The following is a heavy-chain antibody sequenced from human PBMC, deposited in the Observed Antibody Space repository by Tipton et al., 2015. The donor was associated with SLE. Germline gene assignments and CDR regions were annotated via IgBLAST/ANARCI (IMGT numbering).Heavy chain of an antibody. J-gene: IGHJ3*02. CDR2: IYYSGST. V-gene: IGHV4-59*12. Sequence: TLSLTCTVSGGSISSYYWSWIRQPPGKGLEWIGYIYYSGSTNYNPSLKSRVTMSVDTSKNQFSLKLSSVTAADTAVYYCVRDVDIVATMGHSRAFDIWGQGTMVTVSS. CDR3: VRDVDIVATMGHSRAFDI. D-gene: IGHD5-12*01. CDR1: GGSISSYY.